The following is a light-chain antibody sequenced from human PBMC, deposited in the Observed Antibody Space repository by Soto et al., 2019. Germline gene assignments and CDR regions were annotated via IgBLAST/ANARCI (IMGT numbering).Light chain of an antibody. CDR3: QQYDTLAST. Sequence: DIQMTQSPSSLSASVGDRVTITCRASQDINNYLNWYQQKPGKAPKLLIYDASNLETGVPSRFSGSGSGTDFTFTISSLQPEDFATYYCQQYDTLASTFGPGTKVDIK. CDR2: DAS. V-gene: IGKV1-33*01. J-gene: IGKJ3*01. CDR1: QDINNY.